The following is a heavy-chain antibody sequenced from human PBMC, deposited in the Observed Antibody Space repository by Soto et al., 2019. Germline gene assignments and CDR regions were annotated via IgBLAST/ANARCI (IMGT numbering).Heavy chain of an antibody. CDR3: ASGRYDASGYFDY. Sequence: SVKVSCKASGGTFSSYAISWVRQAPGQGLEWMGGIIPIFGTANYAQKFQGRVTITADKSLSTAYMELSSLRSDDTAMFYCASGRYDASGYFDYWGQGTLVTVSS. CDR1: GGTFSSYA. D-gene: IGHD3-22*01. J-gene: IGHJ4*02. CDR2: IIPIFGTA. V-gene: IGHV1-69*06.